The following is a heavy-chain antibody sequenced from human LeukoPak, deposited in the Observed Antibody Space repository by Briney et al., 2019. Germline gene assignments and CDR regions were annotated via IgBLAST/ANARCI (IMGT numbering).Heavy chain of an antibody. D-gene: IGHD2-2*02. J-gene: IGHJ5*02. CDR2: ISDSGGNT. Sequence: GGSLRLSCAASGFTFSSYAMSWVRQAPGKGLEWVSAISDSGGNTYHADSVKGRFTISRDNSRNTLYLQVNTLRAADTALYYCAKTDCTSTSCYIGWFDPWGQGTLVTVSS. CDR1: GFTFSSYA. CDR3: AKTDCTSTSCYIGWFDP. V-gene: IGHV3-23*01.